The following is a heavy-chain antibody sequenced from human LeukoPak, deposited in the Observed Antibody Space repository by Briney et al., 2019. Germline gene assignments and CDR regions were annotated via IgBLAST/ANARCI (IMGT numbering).Heavy chain of an antibody. CDR1: GYSFSGHY. CDR2: IIPIFGTA. CDR3: AREGGENPLYDAFDI. D-gene: IGHD3-16*01. J-gene: IGHJ3*02. Sequence: WASVKDSCKASGYSFSGHYIHWVRQAPGQGLEWMGGIIPIFGTANYAQKFQGRVTITADKSTSTAYMELSSLRSEDTAVYYCAREGGENPLYDAFDIWGQGTMVTVSS. V-gene: IGHV1-69*06.